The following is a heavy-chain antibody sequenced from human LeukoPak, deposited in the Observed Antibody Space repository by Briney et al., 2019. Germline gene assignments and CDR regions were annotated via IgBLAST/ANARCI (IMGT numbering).Heavy chain of an antibody. CDR2: MNPNSGNT. D-gene: IGHD6-13*01. Sequence: GASVKVSCKASGYTFTSYDINWVRQATGQGLEWMGWMNPNSGNTGYAQKFQGRVTITRNTSISTAYMELSSLRSEDTAVYYCARGRVKAASRGYYMDVWGKGTTVTVSS. J-gene: IGHJ6*03. CDR3: ARGRVKAASRGYYMDV. CDR1: GYTFTSYD. V-gene: IGHV1-8*03.